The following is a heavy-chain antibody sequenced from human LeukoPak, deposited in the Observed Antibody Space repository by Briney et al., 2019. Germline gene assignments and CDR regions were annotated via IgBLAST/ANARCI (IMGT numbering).Heavy chain of an antibody. CDR1: GFTFSSYA. CDR3: ATSGADYYGSGNFDY. D-gene: IGHD3-10*01. CDR2: ISGSGGST. V-gene: IGHV3-23*01. Sequence: GGSLRLSCAASGFTFSSYAMSWVRQAPGKGLEWVSAISGSGGSTYYADSVKGRFTISRDNSKNTLYLQMNSLRAEDTAVYYCATSGADYYGSGNFDYWGQGTLGTVSS. J-gene: IGHJ4*02.